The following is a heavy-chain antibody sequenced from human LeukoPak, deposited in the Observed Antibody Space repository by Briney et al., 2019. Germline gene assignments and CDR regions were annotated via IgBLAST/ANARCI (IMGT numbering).Heavy chain of an antibody. V-gene: IGHV1-18*01. CDR1: GYTFTSYA. D-gene: IGHD7-27*01. J-gene: IGHJ6*02. CDR2: ISAYNGNT. Sequence: ASVKVSCKASGYTFTSYAMHWVRQAPGQRLEWMGWISAYNGNTNYAQKLQDRVTLTTDTSTSTAYMELRSLRSDDTAVYYCARNWDYYYGMDVWGQGTTVTVSS. CDR3: ARNWDYYYGMDV.